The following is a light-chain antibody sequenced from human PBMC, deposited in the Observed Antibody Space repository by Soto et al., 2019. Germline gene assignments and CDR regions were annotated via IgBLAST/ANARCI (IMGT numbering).Light chain of an antibody. Sequence: IVMMSFLATLSVYPGEGATLSCRAGQSVNNKLAWYQQKPGQAPRLLIYDTSIRAPGIPARFSGGGSGTEFTLTISSLQSEDFAVYYCQQYNNWPPITFGQGSRLEIK. V-gene: IGKV3D-15*01. CDR2: DTS. CDR3: QQYNNWPPIT. CDR1: QSVNNK. J-gene: IGKJ5*01.